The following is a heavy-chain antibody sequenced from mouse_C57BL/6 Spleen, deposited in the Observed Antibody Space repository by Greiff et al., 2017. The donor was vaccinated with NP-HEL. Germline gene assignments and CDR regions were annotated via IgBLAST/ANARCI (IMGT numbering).Heavy chain of an antibody. V-gene: IGHV3-6*01. J-gene: IGHJ3*01. D-gene: IGHD2-2*01. CDR1: GYSITSGYY. Sequence: EVKLQESGPGLVKPSQSLSLTCSVTGYSITSGYYWNWIRQFPGNKLEWMGYISYDGSNNYNPSLKNRISITRDTSKNQFFLKLNSVTTEDTATYYCARGVYYGYDGWFAYWGQGTLVTVSA. CDR3: ARGVYYGYDGWFAY. CDR2: ISYDGSN.